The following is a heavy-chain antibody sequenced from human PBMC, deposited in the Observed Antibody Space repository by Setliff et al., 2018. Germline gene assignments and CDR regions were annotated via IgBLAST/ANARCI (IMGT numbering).Heavy chain of an antibody. V-gene: IGHV4-38-2*02. CDR1: GYSISSGFS. CDR3: ARDNRARHYMDV. J-gene: IGHJ6*03. Sequence: SETLSLTCAVSGYSISSGFSWVWIRQSPGKGLEWIGRILFSGDTYYNPSLNSLVTISADTSKNQFSLNLSSVTAADTAVYYCARDNRARHYMDVWGKGTTVTVSS. D-gene: IGHD6-6*01. CDR2: ILFSGDT.